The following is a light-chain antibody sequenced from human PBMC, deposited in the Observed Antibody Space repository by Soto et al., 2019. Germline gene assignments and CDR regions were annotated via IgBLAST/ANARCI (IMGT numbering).Light chain of an antibody. J-gene: IGKJ4*01. Sequence: EIVLTQSPGTLSLSPGERATLSCRASQSVSSSYLAWYQQKPGQAPRLLIYGASSRATGIPDRFSGSGSGTDFTLTISRLEPEDFAVYYCQQYDSSFTFGGGTKVEIK. CDR3: QQYDSSFT. V-gene: IGKV3-20*01. CDR2: GAS. CDR1: QSVSSSY.